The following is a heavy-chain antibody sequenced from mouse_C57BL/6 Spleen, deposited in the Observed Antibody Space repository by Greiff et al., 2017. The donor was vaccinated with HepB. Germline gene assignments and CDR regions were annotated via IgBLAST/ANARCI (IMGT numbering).Heavy chain of an antibody. D-gene: IGHD1-1*01. CDR1: GVSFTSYG. V-gene: IGHV2-6*03. J-gene: IGHJ4*01. CDR2: VWSDGST. CDR3: ARAGSSPYYYAMDY. Sequence: LVESGPGPGAPPQSPSITCTVSGVSFTSYGVHWGRPPPGKGLEWLVVVWSDGSTTYNSALKSRLSISKDNSKSQVFLKMNSLQTDDTAMYYCARAGSSPYYYAMDYWGQGTSVTVSS.